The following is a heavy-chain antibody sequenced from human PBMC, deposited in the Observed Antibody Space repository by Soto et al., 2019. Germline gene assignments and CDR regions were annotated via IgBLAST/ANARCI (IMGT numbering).Heavy chain of an antibody. CDR2: ISGSGGST. J-gene: IGHJ6*02. Sequence: GSLRLSCAASGFTFSSYAMSWVRQAPGKGLEWVSAISGSGGSTYYADSVKGRFTISRDNSKNTLYLQMNSLRAEDTAVYYCAKDRDVVPAAIRAEGYGMDVWGQGTTVTVSS. V-gene: IGHV3-23*01. CDR1: GFTFSSYA. D-gene: IGHD2-2*02. CDR3: AKDRDVVPAAIRAEGYGMDV.